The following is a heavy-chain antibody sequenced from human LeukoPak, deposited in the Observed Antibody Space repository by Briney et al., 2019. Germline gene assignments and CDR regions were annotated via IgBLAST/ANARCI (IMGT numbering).Heavy chain of an antibody. D-gene: IGHD6-13*01. CDR1: GGSISSYY. V-gene: IGHV4-59*01. J-gene: IGHJ6*03. CDR3: ARGYSSSWPYYYYMDV. Sequence: SETLSLTCTVSGGSISSYYWSWIRQPPVKGLEWIGYIYHSGTTNYNPSLKSRATISINTSKNQFSLKMSSVTAADTAVYYCARGYSSSWPYYYYMDVWGKGTTVTVSS. CDR2: IYHSGTT.